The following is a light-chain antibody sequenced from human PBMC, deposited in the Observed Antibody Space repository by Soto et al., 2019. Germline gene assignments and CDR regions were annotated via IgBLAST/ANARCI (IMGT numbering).Light chain of an antibody. CDR3: QQYNNSPQT. V-gene: IGKV3-15*01. CDR1: QSVSSN. CDR2: GAS. Sequence: EIVMTQSPATLSVSRGERATLSSRASQSVSSNLAWYQQKHGQPPRILIYGASTRDTGIPARFSGSGSGTEFTLPISRLQSEDFAVYYCQQYNNSPQTFGQGTKVDIK. J-gene: IGKJ1*01.